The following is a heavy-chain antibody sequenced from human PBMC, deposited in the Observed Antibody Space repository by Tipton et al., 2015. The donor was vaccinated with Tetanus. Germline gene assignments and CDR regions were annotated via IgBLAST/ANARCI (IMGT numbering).Heavy chain of an antibody. CDR1: GDSISSYY. CDR3: ARAGPYSGSYGGFDY. V-gene: IGHV4-4*07. J-gene: IGHJ4*02. Sequence: TLSLTCNVSGDSISSYYWNWIRQPAGKGLEWIGRFYTTGSTSYNPSLKSRVTVSLDMSKSQFSLRLTSLTAADTAVYYCARAGPYSGSYGGFDYWGQGTLVTVSS. D-gene: IGHD1-26*01. CDR2: FYTTGST.